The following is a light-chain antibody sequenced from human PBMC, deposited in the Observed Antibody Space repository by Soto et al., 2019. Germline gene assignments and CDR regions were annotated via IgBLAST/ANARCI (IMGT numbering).Light chain of an antibody. CDR3: SSYAGRYSVV. J-gene: IGLJ2*01. V-gene: IGLV2-11*01. Sequence: QSVLTQPRSVSGSRGQSVTITCSGTSSDIGHYNYVSWYQQHPGRAPKPIIYDVIKRPAGVPDRFSGSKTGNTASLTISGLQADDEADYYCSSYAGRYSVVFGGGTKVTVL. CDR2: DVI. CDR1: SSDIGHYNY.